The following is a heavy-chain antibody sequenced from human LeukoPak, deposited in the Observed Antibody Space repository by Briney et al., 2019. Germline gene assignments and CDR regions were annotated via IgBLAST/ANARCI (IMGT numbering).Heavy chain of an antibody. D-gene: IGHD3-10*01. CDR1: GYTFPSYD. CDR3: ARELLPNLSGSGSYAFDP. J-gene: IGHJ5*02. V-gene: IGHV1-8*01. Sequence: VASVNVSCKASGYTFPSYDINWVRQATGQGLEWMGWMNPNIGHTGYAQKFQGRVSMTMNTSISTAYMELSGLRSEDTAVYYCARELLPNLSGSGSYAFDPWGQGTLVTVSS. CDR2: MNPNIGHT.